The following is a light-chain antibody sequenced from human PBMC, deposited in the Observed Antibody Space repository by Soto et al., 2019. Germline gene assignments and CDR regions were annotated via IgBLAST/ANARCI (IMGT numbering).Light chain of an antibody. Sequence: EIVLTQSPVTLSLSPGEGATLSSRASQTVSKNYLAWYQQKAGQAPRLVIYAASTRATGIPDRFSGSGSGTDFTLTISRLEPEDFAVFYCQQYAVSPITFGQGTRLENK. CDR2: AAS. CDR3: QQYAVSPIT. J-gene: IGKJ5*01. V-gene: IGKV3-20*01. CDR1: QTVSKNY.